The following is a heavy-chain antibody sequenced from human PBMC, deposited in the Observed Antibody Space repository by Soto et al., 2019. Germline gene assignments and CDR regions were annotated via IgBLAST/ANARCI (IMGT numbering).Heavy chain of an antibody. J-gene: IGHJ4*02. V-gene: IGHV3-7*01. CDR2: IKEDGSDK. Sequence: DVQLLESGGALVQPGESPRLSCAASGFTFDKYWMTWARQAPGKGLELVANIKEDGSDKTYVDSVKGRFTVSRDNTKDFLFLQMNSLRDEDTAVYYCARGRSTDYWGQGTLVIVSS. CDR3: ARGRSTDY. CDR1: GFTFDKYW.